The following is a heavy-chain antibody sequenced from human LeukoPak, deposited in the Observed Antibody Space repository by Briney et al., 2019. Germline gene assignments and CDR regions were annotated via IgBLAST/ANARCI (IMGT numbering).Heavy chain of an antibody. CDR3: ARDWDEAAGFHWFDP. J-gene: IGHJ5*02. CDR1: GFTFSSYA. CDR2: ISSSSSTI. D-gene: IGHD6-13*01. V-gene: IGHV3-48*02. Sequence: PGGSLRLSCAASGFTFSSYAMSWVRQAPGKGLEWVSYISSSSSTIYYADSVKGRFTISRDNAKNSLYLQMNSLRDEDTAVYYCARDWDEAAGFHWFDPWGQGTLVTVSS.